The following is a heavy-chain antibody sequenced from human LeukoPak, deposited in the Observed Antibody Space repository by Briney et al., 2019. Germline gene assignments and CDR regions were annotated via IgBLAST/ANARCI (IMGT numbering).Heavy chain of an antibody. V-gene: IGHV4-61*02. D-gene: IGHD3-9*01. CDR3: ARGLVRYFDWYIDY. Sequence: SQTLSLTCTVSGGSISSGSYYWSWIRQPAGQVLESIGRIYTSGSNNYNPSLKSRVTISVDTSKNQFSLKLSSVTAAYAAVYYCARGLVRYFDWYIDYWGQGTLVTVSS. CDR2: IYTSGSN. CDR1: GGSISSGSYY. J-gene: IGHJ4*02.